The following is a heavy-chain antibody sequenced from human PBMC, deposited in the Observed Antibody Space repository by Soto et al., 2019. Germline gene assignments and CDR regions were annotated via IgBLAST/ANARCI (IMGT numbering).Heavy chain of an antibody. J-gene: IGHJ4*02. Sequence: ASVKVSCKASGYTFTSYDINWVRQATGQGLEWMGWMNPNSGNTGYAQKFQGRVTMTRNTSISTAYMELSSLRSEDTAVYYCARTPKGEYYDFWRMKAESYYFDYWGQGTLVTVSS. D-gene: IGHD3-3*01. CDR2: MNPNSGNT. CDR3: ARTPKGEYYDFWRMKAESYYFDY. CDR1: GYTFTSYD. V-gene: IGHV1-8*01.